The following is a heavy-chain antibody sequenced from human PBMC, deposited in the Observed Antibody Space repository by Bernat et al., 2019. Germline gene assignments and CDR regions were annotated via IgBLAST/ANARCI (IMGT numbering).Heavy chain of an antibody. J-gene: IGHJ4*02. CDR1: GFTFSASH. CDR2: VRNNADSYAT. D-gene: IGHD2-2*01. CDR3: TRQTISCHDY. V-gene: IGHV3-73*01. Sequence: EVQLVESGGGLVQPGGSLKLSCAASGFTFSASHMHWVRQASGKGLEWVGHVRNNADSYATAYAASVKGRFIISRDDSRDTAYLQMNSLKTEDTAVYYCTRQTISCHDYWGPGTLVTVSS.